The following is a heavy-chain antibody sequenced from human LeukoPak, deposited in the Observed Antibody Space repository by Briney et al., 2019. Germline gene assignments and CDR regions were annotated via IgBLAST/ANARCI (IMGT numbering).Heavy chain of an antibody. CDR2: IYHSGST. D-gene: IGHD3-10*01. CDR3: ARGMELLWFGELLSEVDDAFDI. V-gene: IGHV4-30-2*01. J-gene: IGHJ3*02. CDR1: GGSISSGGYS. Sequence: PSQTLSLTCAVSGGSISSGGYSWSWIRQPPGKGLEWIGYIYHSGSTYYNPSLKSRVTISVDRSKNQFSLKLSSVTAADTAVYYCARGMELLWFGELLSEVDDAFDIWGQGTMVTVSS.